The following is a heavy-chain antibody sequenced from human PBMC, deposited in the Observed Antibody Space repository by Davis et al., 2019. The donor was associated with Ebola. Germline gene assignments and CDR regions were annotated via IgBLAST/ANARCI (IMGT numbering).Heavy chain of an antibody. CDR2: FDPEDGET. J-gene: IGHJ4*02. CDR3: VTDRYSSGWNGA. CDR1: GYTLTDLS. Sequence: AASVKVSCKVSGYTLTDLSMHWVRQAPGKGVEWMGDFDPEDGETIYAQKFQGRVTMTEDTSTDTAYMELSSLRSEDTAVYYCVTDRYSSGWNGAWGQGTLVTVSS. V-gene: IGHV1-24*01. D-gene: IGHD6-19*01.